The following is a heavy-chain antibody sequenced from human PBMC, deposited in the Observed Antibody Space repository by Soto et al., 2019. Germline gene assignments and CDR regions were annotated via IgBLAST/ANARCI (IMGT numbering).Heavy chain of an antibody. CDR1: AAPVTAQN. Sequence: LCLTPFVSAAPVTAQNWSWIRQFPGQGLEWIAYTSYTGSTNYNPSLKSRVTISLDTSKNQLSLKLSSMTAADTAVYHCERDGGSAQGFQHWGQGTLVTVSS. CDR2: TSYTGST. D-gene: IGHD3-10*01. J-gene: IGHJ1*01. CDR3: ERDGGSAQGFQH. V-gene: IGHV4-59*02.